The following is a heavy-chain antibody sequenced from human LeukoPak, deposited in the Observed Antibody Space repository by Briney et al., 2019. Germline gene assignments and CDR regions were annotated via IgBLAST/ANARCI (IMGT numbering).Heavy chain of an antibody. D-gene: IGHD6-19*01. CDR3: AKPEAYSSGWYTWGYYYYGMDV. V-gene: IGHV3-23*01. CDR1: GFTFSSYA. J-gene: IGHJ6*02. Sequence: GGSLRLSCAASGFTFSSYAMSWVRQAPGKGLEWVSAISGSGGSTYYADSVKGRFTISRDNSKNTLYLQMNSLRAEDTAVYYCAKPEAYSSGWYTWGYYYYGMDVWGQGTTVTVSS. CDR2: ISGSGGST.